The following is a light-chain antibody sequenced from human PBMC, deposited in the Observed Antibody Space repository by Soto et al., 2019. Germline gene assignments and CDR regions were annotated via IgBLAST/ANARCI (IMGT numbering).Light chain of an antibody. CDR3: SSYAGSSNV. CDR1: SSDVGGYNS. Sequence: QSALTQPPSASGSSGQSVAISCTGTSSDVGGYNSVSWYQQPPRKAPKLMIYVVIKRPSALPDRFSGSRSVSTASLTVAGLQAEDEADYYCSSYAGSSNVFGTGTKVTVL. J-gene: IGLJ1*01. V-gene: IGLV2-8*01. CDR2: VVI.